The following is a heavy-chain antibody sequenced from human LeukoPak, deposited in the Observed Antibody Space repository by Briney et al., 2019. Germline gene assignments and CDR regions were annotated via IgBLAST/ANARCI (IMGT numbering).Heavy chain of an antibody. V-gene: IGHV1-2*02. CDR3: ARDLASDIVVGY. D-gene: IGHD5-12*01. Sequence: GASVKVSCKAPGYIFTGYYMHWVRQAPGQGLEWMGWINPNSGGTNYAQKFQGRVTMTRDTSISTAYMELSRLRSDDTAVYYCARDLASDIVVGYWGQGTLVTVSS. CDR1: GYIFTGYY. CDR2: INPNSGGT. J-gene: IGHJ4*02.